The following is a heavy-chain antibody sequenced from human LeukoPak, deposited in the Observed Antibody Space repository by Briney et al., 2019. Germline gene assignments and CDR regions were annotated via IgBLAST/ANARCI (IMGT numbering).Heavy chain of an antibody. D-gene: IGHD3-10*01. CDR3: ARDRNTMVRGVIGNWFDP. CDR2: ISAYNGNT. Sequence: ASVKVSCKASGYTFTSYGISWVRQAPGQGLEWMGWISAYNGNTNYAQKLQGRVTMTTDTSTSTAYMELRSLRSDDTAVYYCARDRNTMVRGVIGNWFDPWGQGTLVTVSS. J-gene: IGHJ5*02. CDR1: GYTFTSYG. V-gene: IGHV1-18*01.